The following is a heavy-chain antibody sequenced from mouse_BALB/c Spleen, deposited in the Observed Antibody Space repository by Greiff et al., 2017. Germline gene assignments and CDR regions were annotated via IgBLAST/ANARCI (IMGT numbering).Heavy chain of an antibody. CDR1: GYTFTDYA. D-gene: IGHD2-3*01. CDR3: ARSWLLPMDY. CDR2: ISTYYGDA. J-gene: IGHJ4*01. Sequence: QVQLKQSGAELVRPGVSVKISCKGSGYTFTDYAMHWVKQSHAKSLEWIGVISTYYGDASYNQKFKGKATMTVDKSSSTAYMELARLTSEDSAIYYCARSWLLPMDYWGQGTSVTVSS. V-gene: IGHV1S137*01.